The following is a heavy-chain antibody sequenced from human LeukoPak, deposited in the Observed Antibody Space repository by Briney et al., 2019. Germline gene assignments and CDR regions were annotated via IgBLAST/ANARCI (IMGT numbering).Heavy chain of an antibody. CDR1: GASISSGSYY. V-gene: IGHV4-39*07. CDR3: ARGRNWNYESHFDY. CDR2: IYYSVSS. D-gene: IGHD1-7*01. J-gene: IGHJ4*02. Sequence: SQTLSLTCTVSGASISSGSYYWAWIRQPPGKGLEWIGSIYYSVSSHYNPSLKSRVTISVDTSKNQFSLKLSSVTAADTAVYYCARGRNWNYESHFDYWGQGTLVTVSS.